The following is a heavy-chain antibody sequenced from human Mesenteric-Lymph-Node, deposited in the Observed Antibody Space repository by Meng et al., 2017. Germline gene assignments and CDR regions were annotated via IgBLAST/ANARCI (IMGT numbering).Heavy chain of an antibody. Sequence: GESLKISCAASGFTFSSYAMSWVRQAPGKGLEWVSAISGSGGSTYYADSVKGRFTISRDNSKNTLYLQMNSLRAEDTAVYYCAKDYTGGSYYFFDYWGQGTLVTVSS. CDR3: AKDYTGGSYYFFDY. D-gene: IGHD1-26*01. CDR2: ISGSGGST. J-gene: IGHJ4*02. V-gene: IGHV3-23*01. CDR1: GFTFSSYA.